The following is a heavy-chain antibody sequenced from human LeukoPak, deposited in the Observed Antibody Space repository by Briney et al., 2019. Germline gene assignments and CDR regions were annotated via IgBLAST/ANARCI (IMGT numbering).Heavy chain of an antibody. Sequence: PSGTLSLTCAVSGGSISSSNWWSWVRQPPGKGLEWIGEIYHSGSTNYNQSLKSRVTISVDKSKNQFSLKLSSVTAADTAVYYCARAPQLLPYYYYMDVWGKGTTVTVSS. V-gene: IGHV4-4*02. D-gene: IGHD2-15*01. CDR2: IYHSGST. J-gene: IGHJ6*03. CDR3: ARAPQLLPYYYYMDV. CDR1: GGSISSSNW.